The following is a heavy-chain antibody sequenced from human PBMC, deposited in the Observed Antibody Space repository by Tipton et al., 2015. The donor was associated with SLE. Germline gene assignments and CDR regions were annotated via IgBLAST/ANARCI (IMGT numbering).Heavy chain of an antibody. J-gene: IGHJ4*02. CDR3: AKDGAPGGTDYIDY. V-gene: IGHV3-30-3*01. CDR2: ISYDGSNK. Sequence: SLRLSCAASGFTFSSYAMHWVRQAPGKGLEWVALISYDGSNKYYADSVKGRFTISRDNSKNTLYLQMNSLTAEDTALYYCAKDGAPGGTDYIDYWGQGTLVTVSS. D-gene: IGHD6-13*01. CDR1: GFTFSSYA.